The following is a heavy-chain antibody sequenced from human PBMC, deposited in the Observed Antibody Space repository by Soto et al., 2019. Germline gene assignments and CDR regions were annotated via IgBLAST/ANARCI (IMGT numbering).Heavy chain of an antibody. CDR2: IYYSGST. V-gene: IGHV4-31*03. CDR1: GGSISSGGYY. Sequence: QVQLQESGPGLVKPSQTLSLTCTVSGGSISSGGYYWSWIRQHPGKGLEWIGYIYYSGSTYYNPSLKSRVTXSVXTXMNQFSLKLSSVTAADTAVYYCASEPYLTGTSWFDPWGQGTLVTVSS. D-gene: IGHD1-7*01. CDR3: ASEPYLTGTSWFDP. J-gene: IGHJ5*02.